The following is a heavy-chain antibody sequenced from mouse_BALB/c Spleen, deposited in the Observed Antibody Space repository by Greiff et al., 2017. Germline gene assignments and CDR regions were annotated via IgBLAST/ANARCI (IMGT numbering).Heavy chain of an antibody. Sequence: LQESGPELVKPGASVKMSCKASGYTFTSYVMHWVKQKPGQGLEWIGYINPYNDGTKYNEKFKGKATLTSDKSSSTAYMELSSLTSEDSAVYYCARGGTRYYFDYWGQGTTLTVSS. V-gene: IGHV1-14*01. CDR3: ARGGTRYYFDY. D-gene: IGHD3-3*01. J-gene: IGHJ2*01. CDR2: INPYNDGT. CDR1: GYTFTSYV.